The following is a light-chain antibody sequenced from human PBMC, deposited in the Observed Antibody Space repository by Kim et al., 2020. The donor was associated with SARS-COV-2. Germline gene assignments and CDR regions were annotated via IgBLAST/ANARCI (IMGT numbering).Light chain of an antibody. CDR3: NSRDSNDNVV. CDR1: SLRSYY. V-gene: IGLV3-19*01. CDR2: GKN. Sequence: SALTQDPAVSVALGQTVRITCQGDSLRSYYATWYQQKPGQAPILVIYGKNNRPSGIPDRFSGSSSGNTASLTITGTQAGDEADYYCNSRDSNDNVVFGG. J-gene: IGLJ2*01.